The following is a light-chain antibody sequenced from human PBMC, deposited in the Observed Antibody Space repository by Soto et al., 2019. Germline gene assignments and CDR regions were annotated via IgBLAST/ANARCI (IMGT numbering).Light chain of an antibody. Sequence: AIRMTRSPSSFSASTGNRFSITCRATQDIGTYLAWYQQKPGKAPKVLIDAASRLDSGVPSRFSGSGSGTDFTLTISSLQTEHYATYYCQQSYSTPQRYTFGQGTKVDVK. J-gene: IGKJ2*01. CDR3: QQSYSTPQRYT. V-gene: IGKV1-8*01. CDR1: QDIGTY. CDR2: AAS.